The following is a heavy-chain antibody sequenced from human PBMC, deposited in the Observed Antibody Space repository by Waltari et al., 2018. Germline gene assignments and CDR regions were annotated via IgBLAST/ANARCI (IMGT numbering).Heavy chain of an antibody. V-gene: IGHV3-73*01. Sequence: EVQLVESGGGLVQPGGSLKLSCAASGFTFSASAVHWVRQASGKGPEVVGRIRNQSNGYTTTYAASVKGRFSISRDDSQKTAFLQMNSLKIEDTAVYFCTADGPGWNSWGQGTLVTVSS. D-gene: IGHD1-7*01. CDR3: TADGPGWNS. CDR2: IRNQSNGYTT. J-gene: IGHJ4*02. CDR1: GFTFSASA.